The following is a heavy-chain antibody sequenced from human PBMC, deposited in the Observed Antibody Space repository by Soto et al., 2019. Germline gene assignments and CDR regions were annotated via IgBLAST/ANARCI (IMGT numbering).Heavy chain of an antibody. CDR3: ARVPDY. CDR2: MYHSGRT. J-gene: IGHJ4*02. Sequence: QLQLQESGAGLVKPSQTLSLTCAVSGGSISSGGYSWSWIRQPPGKDLEWLGYMYHSGRTYYHPSLKMRVTISVDRSKNQFSRKLSSVTAADTSVYSCARVPDYWGQGILVTVSS. CDR1: GGSISSGGYS. V-gene: IGHV4-30-2*01. D-gene: IGHD2-2*01.